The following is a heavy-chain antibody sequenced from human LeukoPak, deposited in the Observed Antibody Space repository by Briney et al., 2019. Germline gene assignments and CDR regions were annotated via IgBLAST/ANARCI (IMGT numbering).Heavy chain of an antibody. CDR2: IYYSGST. Sequence: KPSETLSLTCTVSGGSISSSSYYWGWIRQPPGKGLEWIGSIYYSGSTYYNPSLKSRVTISVDTSKNQFSLKLSSVTAADTAVYYCARSQREWSIDYWGQGTLVTVSS. V-gene: IGHV4-39*01. D-gene: IGHD3-3*01. J-gene: IGHJ4*02. CDR1: GGSISSSSYY. CDR3: ARSQREWSIDY.